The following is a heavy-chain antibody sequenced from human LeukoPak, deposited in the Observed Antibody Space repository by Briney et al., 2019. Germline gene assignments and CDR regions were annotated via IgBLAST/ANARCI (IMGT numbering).Heavy chain of an antibody. Sequence: PSETLSLTCAVSGGSISSRNWWSWVRQPPGKGLEWIGEIYHSGSTNYNPSLKSPVTISVDKSKNQFSLKLSSVTAADTAVHYCARAPLWFGDTVTYHWFDPWGQGTLVTVSS. V-gene: IGHV4-4*02. CDR2: IYHSGST. CDR3: ARAPLWFGDTVTYHWFDP. J-gene: IGHJ5*02. D-gene: IGHD3-10*01. CDR1: GGSISSRNW.